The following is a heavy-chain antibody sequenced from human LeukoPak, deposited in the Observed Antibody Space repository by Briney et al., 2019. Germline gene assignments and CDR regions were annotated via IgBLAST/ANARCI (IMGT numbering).Heavy chain of an antibody. V-gene: IGHV1-46*01. Sequence: GASVKVSCKASGYTFTSYYMHWVRQAPGQGLEWMGIINPSGGSTSYAQKFQGRVTMTRDTSTSTVYMELSSLRSEDTAVYYCARAPGPAADKRAFDIWGQGTMVTVSS. D-gene: IGHD2-2*01. CDR2: INPSGGST. CDR3: ARAPGPAADKRAFDI. CDR1: GYTFTSYY. J-gene: IGHJ3*02.